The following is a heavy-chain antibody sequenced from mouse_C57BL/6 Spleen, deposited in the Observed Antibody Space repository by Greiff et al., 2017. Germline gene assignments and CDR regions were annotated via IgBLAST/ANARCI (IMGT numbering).Heavy chain of an antibody. Sequence: QVQLKQPGAELVKPGASVKLSCKASGYTFTSYWMHWVKQRPGRGLEWIGRIDPNSGGPKYNEKFKSKATLTVDKPSSPAYMQRSSLTSEDSAVYYCAKWDLGWFEYWGQGTPLTVSA. CDR3: AKWDLGWFEY. J-gene: IGHJ2*01. CDR2: IDPNSGGP. D-gene: IGHD1-1*02. V-gene: IGHV1-72*01. CDR1: GYTFTSYW.